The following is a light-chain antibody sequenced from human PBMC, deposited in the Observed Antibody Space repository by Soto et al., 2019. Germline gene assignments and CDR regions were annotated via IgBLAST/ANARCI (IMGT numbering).Light chain of an antibody. J-gene: IGKJ5*01. CDR2: VAS. CDR1: QSVSSD. Sequence: EIVMTQSPATLSVSPGERATLSCRASQSVSSDLAWYQQKPGQTPRLLIYVASTRATGIPARFSGSGSGTEFTLTISSLQSEDFEVYYCQQYNNWPVTFGQGTRLEIK. V-gene: IGKV3-15*01. CDR3: QQYNNWPVT.